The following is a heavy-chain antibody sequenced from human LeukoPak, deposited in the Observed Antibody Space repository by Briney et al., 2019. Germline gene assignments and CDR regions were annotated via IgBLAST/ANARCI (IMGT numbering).Heavy chain of an antibody. CDR2: IRYDGSIK. CDR1: GFTFSDYA. V-gene: IGHV3-30*02. D-gene: IGHD3-3*01. CDR3: SRPPLLEWLKLPSTFDI. J-gene: IGHJ3*02. Sequence: PGGSLRLFCAASGFTFSDYAIHWVRQAPGKGLEWVAFIRYDGSIKNYADSVKGRFTISRDNSKSTLYLQMNSLRTEDTAVYYCSRPPLLEWLKLPSTFDIWGQGTMVSVSS.